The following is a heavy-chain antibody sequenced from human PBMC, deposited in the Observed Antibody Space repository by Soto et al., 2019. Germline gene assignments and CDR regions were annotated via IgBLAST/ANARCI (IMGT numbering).Heavy chain of an antibody. CDR2: IIPIFGTA. Sequence: QLQLVQSGVEVKKPGSSVKVSCKASGGTFSSYAISWVRQAPGQGLEWMGGIIPIFGTANYAQKFQGRVTITADESTSTAYMELSSLRSEDTAVYYCARVPRIAVAGTNYYYGMDVWGQGTTVTVSS. D-gene: IGHD6-19*01. CDR3: ARVPRIAVAGTNYYYGMDV. J-gene: IGHJ6*02. CDR1: GGTFSSYA. V-gene: IGHV1-69*01.